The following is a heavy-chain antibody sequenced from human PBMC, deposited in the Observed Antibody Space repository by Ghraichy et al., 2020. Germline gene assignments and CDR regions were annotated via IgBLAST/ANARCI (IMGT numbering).Heavy chain of an antibody. J-gene: IGHJ3*02. D-gene: IGHD6-13*01. CDR1: GGSISSSSYY. CDR3: ARTQISSIIAAPGTSPFDI. V-gene: IGHV4-39*01. Sequence: SETLSLTCTVSGGSISSSSYYWAWIRQPPGKGLEWIGSIYYSGSTYNNPSLKSRVTISVDTSKKQFSLKLSSVTAADTAVYYCARTQISSIIAAPGTSPFDIWGQGTMVTVSS. CDR2: IYYSGST.